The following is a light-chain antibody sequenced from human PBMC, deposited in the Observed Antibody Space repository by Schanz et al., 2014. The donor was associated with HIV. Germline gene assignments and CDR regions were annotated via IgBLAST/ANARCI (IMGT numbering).Light chain of an antibody. Sequence: QSALTQPRSVSGSPGQSVTISCTGTSSDVGGYNYVSWYQQHPGTAPKVMIYDVSKRPSGVPDRFSGSKSGNTASLTISGLQGEDEADFFCATWDDSLNGWVFGGGTKLTVL. J-gene: IGLJ3*02. CDR2: DVS. CDR3: ATWDDSLNGWV. V-gene: IGLV2-11*01. CDR1: SSDVGGYNY.